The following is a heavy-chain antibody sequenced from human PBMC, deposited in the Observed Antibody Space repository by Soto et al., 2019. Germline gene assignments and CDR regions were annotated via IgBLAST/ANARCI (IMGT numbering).Heavy chain of an antibody. J-gene: IGHJ4*02. Sequence: PSETLSLTCTVSGGSISSYYWSWIRQPPGKGLEWIGYIYYSGSTNYNPSLKSRVTISVDTSKNQFSLKLSSVTAADTAVYYCARGMITFGGVIVADYFDYWGQGTLVTVSS. CDR1: GGSISSYY. V-gene: IGHV4-59*01. D-gene: IGHD3-16*02. CDR2: IYYSGST. CDR3: ARGMITFGGVIVADYFDY.